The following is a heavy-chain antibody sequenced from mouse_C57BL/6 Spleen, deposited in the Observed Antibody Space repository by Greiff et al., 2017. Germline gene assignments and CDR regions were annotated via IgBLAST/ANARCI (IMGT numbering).Heavy chain of an antibody. CDR1: GFSLTSYG. Sequence: VQLQQSGPGLVQPSQTLSITCTASGFSLTSYGVHWVRQSPGKGLEWLGVIWSGGSTDYNAAFISSLSISKDNSKGQVFFKMNSLQADDTAIYYCARTYSKRDAMDYWGQGTSVTVSS. CDR3: ARTYSKRDAMDY. CDR2: IWSGGST. V-gene: IGHV2-2*01. J-gene: IGHJ4*01. D-gene: IGHD2-5*01.